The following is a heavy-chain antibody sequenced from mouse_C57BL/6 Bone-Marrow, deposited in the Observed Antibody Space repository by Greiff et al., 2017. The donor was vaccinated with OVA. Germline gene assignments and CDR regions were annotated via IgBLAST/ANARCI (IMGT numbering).Heavy chain of an antibody. J-gene: IGHJ2*01. D-gene: IGHD4-1*01. CDR1: GFTFSDYG. CDR2: ISSGSSTI. Sequence: DVLLVESGGGLVKPGGSLTLSCAASGFTFSDYGLRWFRQAPEKGLVWVAYISSGSSTIYYADTVKGRFTISRDNAKNTLFLQMTSLRSEDTAMYYCARETAYYFDYWGQGTTLTVSS. CDR3: ARETAYYFDY. V-gene: IGHV5-17*01.